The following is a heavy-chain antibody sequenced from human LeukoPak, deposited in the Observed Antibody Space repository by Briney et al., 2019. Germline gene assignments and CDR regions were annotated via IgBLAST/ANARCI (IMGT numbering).Heavy chain of an antibody. V-gene: IGHV4-59*01. CDR3: ARVLRDPGYYYDSSGLYYFDY. J-gene: IGHJ4*02. CDR2: INYSGST. Sequence: SETLSLTCTVSGGSISSYYWSWIRQPPGKGLEWIGYINYSGSTNYNPSLRSRVPISVDTSKNQFSLKLSSVTAADTAVYYCARVLRDPGYYYDSSGLYYFDYWGQGTLVTVSS. CDR1: GGSISSYY. D-gene: IGHD3-22*01.